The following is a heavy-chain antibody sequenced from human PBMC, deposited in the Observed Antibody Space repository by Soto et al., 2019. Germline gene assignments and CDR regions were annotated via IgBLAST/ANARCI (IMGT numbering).Heavy chain of an antibody. Sequence: PGGSLSLSCAASGFTFSSYAMHWVRQAPGKGLEYVSAISSNGGSTYYANSVKGRFTISRDNSKNTLYLQMGSLRAEDMAVYYCARGGRGYEFDYWGQGTLVTVSS. J-gene: IGHJ4*02. D-gene: IGHD5-12*01. V-gene: IGHV3-64*01. CDR2: ISSNGGST. CDR3: ARGGRGYEFDY. CDR1: GFTFSSYA.